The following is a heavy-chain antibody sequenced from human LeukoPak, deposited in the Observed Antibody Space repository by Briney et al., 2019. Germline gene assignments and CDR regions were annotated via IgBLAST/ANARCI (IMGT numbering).Heavy chain of an antibody. CDR1: GFTFSSDS. V-gene: IGHV3-21*01. J-gene: IGHJ4*02. Sequence: GGSLRLSCAASGFTFSSDSMNWVRQAPGKGLEWVSSISSGSSYLYYADSMKGRFTISRDNAKNSLYLQMNSLRAEDTAVYYCARDHLTYSSSSDFDYWGQGTLVTGSS. D-gene: IGHD6-6*01. CDR3: ARDHLTYSSSSDFDY. CDR2: ISSGSSYL.